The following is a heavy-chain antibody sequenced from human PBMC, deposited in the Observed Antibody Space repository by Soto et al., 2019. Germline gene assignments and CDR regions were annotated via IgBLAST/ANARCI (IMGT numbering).Heavy chain of an antibody. V-gene: IGHV4-59*01. D-gene: IGHD3-16*01. J-gene: IGHJ6*03. CDR3: AGGGGSRYYYYMDV. CDR2: IYYSGST. Sequence: ASETLSLTCTVSGGSISSYYWSWIRQPPGKGLEWIGYIYYSGSTNYNPSLKSRVTISVDTSKTQFSLKLSSVTAADTAVSYCAGGGGSRYYYYMDVWGKGTTVTVSS. CDR1: GGSISSYY.